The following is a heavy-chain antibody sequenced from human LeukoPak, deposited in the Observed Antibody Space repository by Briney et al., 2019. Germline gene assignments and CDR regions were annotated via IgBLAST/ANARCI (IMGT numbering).Heavy chain of an antibody. CDR3: ARAPLVAAAGSEYFQH. CDR2: IIPIFGTA. D-gene: IGHD6-13*01. Sequence: SVKVSCKASGGTFSSYAISWVRQAPGQGLEWMGGIIPIFGTANYAQKFQGRVTITADKSTSTAYMELSSLRSEDTAVYYCARAPLVAAAGSEYFQHWGQGTLVTVSS. V-gene: IGHV1-69*06. J-gene: IGHJ1*01. CDR1: GGTFSSYA.